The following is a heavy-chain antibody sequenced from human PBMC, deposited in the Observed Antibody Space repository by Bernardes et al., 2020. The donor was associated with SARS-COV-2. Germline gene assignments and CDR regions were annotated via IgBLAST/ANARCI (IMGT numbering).Heavy chain of an antibody. CDR2: ISYDGGSK. J-gene: IGHJ6*02. D-gene: IGHD5-18*01. CDR1: GFTLSSHA. V-gene: IGHV3-30*04. CDR3: ARRFIPDSYDYFVDGMDV. Sequence: GSLRLSCVASGFTLSSHALHWVRQAPGKGLDWMAVISYDGGSKTYADSVQGRFTISRDNSKNTLYLQMNSLRAEDTAVYYCARRFIPDSYDYFVDGMDVWGHGTTVTVSS.